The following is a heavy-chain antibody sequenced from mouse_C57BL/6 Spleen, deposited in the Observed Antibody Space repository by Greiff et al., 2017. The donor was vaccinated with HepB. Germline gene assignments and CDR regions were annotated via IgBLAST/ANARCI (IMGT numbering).Heavy chain of an antibody. J-gene: IGHJ4*01. CDR1: GYTFTSYW. D-gene: IGHD1-1*01. CDR2: IDSSDSYT. CDR3: ARSSNYYGSSLYAMDY. Sequence: QVQLQQPGAELVMPGASVKLSCKASGYTFTSYWMHWVKQRPGQGLEWIGEIDSSDSYTNYNQKFKGKSTLTVDKSSSTAYMQLSSLTSEDSAVYYCARSSNYYGSSLYAMDYWGQGTSVTVSS. V-gene: IGHV1-69*01.